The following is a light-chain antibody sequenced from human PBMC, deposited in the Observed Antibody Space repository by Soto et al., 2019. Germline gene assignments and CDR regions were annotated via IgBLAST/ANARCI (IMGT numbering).Light chain of an antibody. CDR1: QSVSSN. Sequence: VVVQSXATLSMSTGEXXXXXXXVSQSVSSNLAWYQHKXGQAPRLLIYGASXRANGIPARFSGSGSGTEFTLTISSLQSEDFATYYCQQLNSYPITFGQGTRLEIK. V-gene: IGKV3-15*01. J-gene: IGKJ5*01. CDR2: GAS. CDR3: QQLNSYPIT.